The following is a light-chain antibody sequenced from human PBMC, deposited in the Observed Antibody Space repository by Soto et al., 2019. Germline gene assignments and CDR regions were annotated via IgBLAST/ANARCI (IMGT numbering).Light chain of an antibody. CDR2: AAS. CDR3: QQYFGSLST. J-gene: IGKJ2*01. Sequence: PGERATLSCRTSQSISSTYLAWYQQRPGQAPRLLIYAASSRATGIPDRFSGSGSGTDFTLTISRLEPEDFAVYYCQQYFGSLSTFGQGTKLEIK. CDR1: QSISSTY. V-gene: IGKV3-20*01.